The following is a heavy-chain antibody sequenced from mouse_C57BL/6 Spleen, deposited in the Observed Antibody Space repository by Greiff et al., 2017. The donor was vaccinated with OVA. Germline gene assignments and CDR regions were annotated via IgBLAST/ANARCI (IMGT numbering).Heavy chain of an antibody. J-gene: IGHJ2*01. CDR2: IDPSDSYT. V-gene: IGHV1-50*01. Sequence: QVQLQQPGAELVKPGASVQLSCKASGYTFPSYWMQWVKQRPGQGLAWIGEIDPSDSYTNYNQKFKGQATLTVDTSARTAYMQLSSLTSEDSAVYYCARGYYGSIYFDYWGQGTTLTVSS. D-gene: IGHD1-1*01. CDR3: ARGYYGSIYFDY. CDR1: GYTFPSYW.